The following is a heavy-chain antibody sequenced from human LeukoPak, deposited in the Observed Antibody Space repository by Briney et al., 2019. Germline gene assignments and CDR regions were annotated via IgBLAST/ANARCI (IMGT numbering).Heavy chain of an antibody. CDR3: ARVGRGSYDYYYYYGMDV. Sequence: SETLSLTCTVSGDSISSYYWSWIRQPPGKGLEWIGYIYYSGSTNYNPSLKSRVTISVDTSKNQFSLKLSSVTAADTAVYYCARVGRGSYDYYYYYGMDVWGQGTTVTVSS. J-gene: IGHJ6*02. CDR2: IYYSGST. D-gene: IGHD2-15*01. CDR1: GDSISSYY. V-gene: IGHV4-59*01.